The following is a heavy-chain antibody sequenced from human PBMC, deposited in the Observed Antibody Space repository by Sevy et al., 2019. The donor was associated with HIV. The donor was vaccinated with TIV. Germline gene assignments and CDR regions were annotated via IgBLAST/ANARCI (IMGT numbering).Heavy chain of an antibody. V-gene: IGHV4-39*01. CDR2: ISYSGNT. D-gene: IGHD3-3*01. CDR3: ARSNPYYDFWSGYMTSGYFDF. J-gene: IGHJ4*02. Sequence: SETLSLTCIVSGDSISSSSYYWGWIRQPQGKGLEWIASISYSGNTYYNPSLKSRTTMSIDTSKNQFFLTLNSVTAPDAAVYYCARSNPYYDFWSGYMTSGYFDFWGPRTLVTVSS. CDR1: GDSISSSSYY.